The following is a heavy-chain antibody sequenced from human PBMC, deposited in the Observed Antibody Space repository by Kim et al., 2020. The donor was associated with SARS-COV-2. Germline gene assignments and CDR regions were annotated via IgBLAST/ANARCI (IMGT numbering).Heavy chain of an antibody. V-gene: IGHV4-31*02. J-gene: IGHJ5*02. CDR3: ARVVVGATGWFDP. Sequence: YDHPHLKSRVTISVDTSKNLFALRLSSVSAAATAVYYCARVVVGATGWFDPWGQGTLVTVSS. D-gene: IGHD2-15*01.